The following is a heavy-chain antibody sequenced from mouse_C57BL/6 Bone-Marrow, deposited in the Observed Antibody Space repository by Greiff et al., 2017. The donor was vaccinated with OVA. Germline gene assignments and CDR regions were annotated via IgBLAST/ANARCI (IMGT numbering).Heavy chain of an antibody. D-gene: IGHD3-1*01. Sequence: QVQLQQSGAELARPGASVKLSCKASGYTFTSYGISWVKQRTGQGLEWIGEIYPRSGNTYYNEKFKGKATLTADKSSSTAYMELRSLTSEDSAVYFCASQSSGGHFAYWGQGTTLTVSS. CDR1: GYTFTSYG. V-gene: IGHV1-81*01. CDR3: ASQSSGGHFAY. J-gene: IGHJ2*01. CDR2: IYPRSGNT.